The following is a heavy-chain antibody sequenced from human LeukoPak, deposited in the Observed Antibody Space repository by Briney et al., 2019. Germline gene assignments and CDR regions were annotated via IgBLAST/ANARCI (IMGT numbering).Heavy chain of an antibody. CDR3: ASSEGTVTREYYYYGMDV. CDR2: INPNSGGT. CDR1: GYTFTGYY. J-gene: IGHJ6*02. D-gene: IGHD4-17*01. V-gene: IGHV1-2*02. Sequence: ASVMVSCKASGYTFTGYYMHWVRQAPGQGLEWMGWINPNSGGTNYAQKFQGRVTMTRDTSISTAYMELSRLRSDDTAVYYCASSEGTVTREYYYYGMDVWGQGTTVAVSS.